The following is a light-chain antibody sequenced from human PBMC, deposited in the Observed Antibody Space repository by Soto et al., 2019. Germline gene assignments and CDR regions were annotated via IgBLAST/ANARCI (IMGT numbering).Light chain of an antibody. CDR3: QQYYSTPRT. V-gene: IGKV4-1*01. CDR1: QSVLHSSNNKNY. J-gene: IGKJ1*01. CDR2: WAS. Sequence: DIVVTQSPDSLAVSLGEGATINCKSSQSVLHSSNNKNYFAWYQQKPGHPPKLLIYWASTRDSGVPDRFSGRGSGAALSLTTSSLKAADVAAYYCQQYYSTPRTFSHGTKVEVK.